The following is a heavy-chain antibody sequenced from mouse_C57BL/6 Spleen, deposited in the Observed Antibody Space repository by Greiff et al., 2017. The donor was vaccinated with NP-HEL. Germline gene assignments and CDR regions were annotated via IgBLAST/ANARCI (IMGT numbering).Heavy chain of an antibody. J-gene: IGHJ4*01. CDR2: IDPETGGT. CDR3: TRNGYYVLYAMDY. D-gene: IGHD2-3*01. Sequence: VQLQQSGAELVRPGASVTLSCKASGYTFTDYEMHWVKQTPVHGLEWIGAIDPETGGTAYNQKFKGKAILTADKSSSTAYMELRSLTSEDSAVYYCTRNGYYVLYAMDYWGQGTSVTVSS. CDR1: GYTFTDYE. V-gene: IGHV1-15*01.